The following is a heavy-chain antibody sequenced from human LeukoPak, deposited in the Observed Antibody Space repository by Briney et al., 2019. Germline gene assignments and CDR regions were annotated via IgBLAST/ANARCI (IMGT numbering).Heavy chain of an antibody. CDR3: AKEAGYSYGYNWFDP. V-gene: IGHV3-23*01. Sequence: GGSLRLSCAASGFTFSSYAMSWVRQAPGKGLEWVSSISGGGDSTSYADSVKGRFTISRDNSKNTLYLQMKSLRAEDTAVYYCAKEAGYSYGYNWFDPWGQGTLVTVSP. CDR2: ISGGGDST. J-gene: IGHJ5*02. CDR1: GFTFSSYA. D-gene: IGHD5-18*01.